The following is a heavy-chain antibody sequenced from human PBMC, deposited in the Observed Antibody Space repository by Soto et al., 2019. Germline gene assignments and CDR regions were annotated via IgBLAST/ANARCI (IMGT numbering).Heavy chain of an antibody. CDR1: GFIFSNFL. CDR2: IDGDGGRI. D-gene: IGHD4-4*01. J-gene: IGHJ4*02. Sequence: EVHLVESGGGSVQPGESLRLSCAASGFIFSNFLRHWVRQGPGEGLVWLARIDGDGGRIRYADSVKGRFTISRDKAKNTLCLHMNRLRADDTAMYYCVSDVQFQSFDYWGQGTLVTVSS. V-gene: IGHV3-74*01. CDR3: VSDVQFQSFDY.